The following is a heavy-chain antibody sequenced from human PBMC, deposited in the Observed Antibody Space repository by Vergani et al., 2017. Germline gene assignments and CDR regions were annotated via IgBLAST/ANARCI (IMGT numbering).Heavy chain of an antibody. Sequence: QLQLQESGPGLVKPSETLSLTCTVFDGSVSSGYYYWGWIRQPPGKGLEWIGSMYYSGNTYHNPSLSSRVTISVDTSGNQFSLKLSSVTAADTAVYYCAKQGLCVGAKCDNAFDIWGRGRLVTVSS. CDR1: DGSVSSGYYY. CDR2: MYYSGNT. V-gene: IGHV4-39*01. CDR3: AKQGLCVGAKCDNAFDI. D-gene: IGHD4/OR15-4a*01. J-gene: IGHJ3*02.